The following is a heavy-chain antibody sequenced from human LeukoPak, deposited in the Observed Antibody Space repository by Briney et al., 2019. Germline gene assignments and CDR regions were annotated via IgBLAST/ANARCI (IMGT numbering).Heavy chain of an antibody. Sequence: ASVKVSCKVSGYTLTELSMHWVRQAPGKGLEWMGGFDPEDGETIYAQKFQGRVTMTRDTSTSTVYMELSSLRSEDTAVYYCARAMGDCSSTSCGYNWFDPWGQGTLVTVSS. D-gene: IGHD2-2*01. CDR1: GYTLTELS. CDR3: ARAMGDCSSTSCGYNWFDP. J-gene: IGHJ5*02. CDR2: FDPEDGET. V-gene: IGHV1-24*01.